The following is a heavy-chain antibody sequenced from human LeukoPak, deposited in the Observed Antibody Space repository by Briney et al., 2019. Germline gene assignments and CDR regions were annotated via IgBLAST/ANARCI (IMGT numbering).Heavy chain of an antibody. CDR3: ARAAYYDIFMDV. D-gene: IGHD3-9*01. Sequence: SETLSLTCAVNAGSFSGYYWSWIRQPPGKGLEWIGEINQSGSTNYNPSLKTRVTISVDTSKKQFSLKLSSVTAADTAVYYCARAAYYDIFMDVWGKGTTVTVSS. V-gene: IGHV4-34*01. J-gene: IGHJ6*03. CDR1: AGSFSGYY. CDR2: INQSGST.